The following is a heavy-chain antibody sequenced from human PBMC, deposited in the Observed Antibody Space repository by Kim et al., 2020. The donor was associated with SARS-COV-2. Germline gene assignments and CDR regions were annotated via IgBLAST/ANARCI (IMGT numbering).Heavy chain of an antibody. CDR2: IKGDGTST. Sequence: GGSLRLSCVASGFNFGIYYMHWVRQAPGKGLVCVSRIKGDGTSTDYVDSVKGRFTISRDNTKNTLFLQMNDLRADDAGIYYCARICRDTDCSVVVWGQGTTVTVSS. CDR1: GFNFGIYY. J-gene: IGHJ6*02. D-gene: IGHD4-4*01. V-gene: IGHV3-74*01. CDR3: ARICRDTDCSVVV.